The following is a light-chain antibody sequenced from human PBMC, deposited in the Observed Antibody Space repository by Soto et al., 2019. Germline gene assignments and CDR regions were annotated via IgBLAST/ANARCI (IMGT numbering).Light chain of an antibody. CDR2: CAS. CDR3: QQYGSSGT. J-gene: IGKJ1*01. V-gene: IGKV3-20*01. Sequence: ELVCKPSQGNLSVAPVAISPLSFRASQSVSSSNLAWYQQKPGQAPRLLIYCASSRATGIPDRFSGSGSGTDLNLNIRRPEPDDFAVYYCQQYGSSGTVGPGTQV. CDR1: QSVSSSN.